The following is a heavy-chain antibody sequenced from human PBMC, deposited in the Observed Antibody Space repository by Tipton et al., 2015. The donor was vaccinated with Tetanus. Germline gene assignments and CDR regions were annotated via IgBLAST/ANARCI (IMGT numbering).Heavy chain of an antibody. V-gene: IGHV4-61*08. CDR2: VSYSGRT. Sequence: LRLSCTVSGGSVRGGDYSWNWIRQPPGKGLEWLAYVSYSGRTNSNYFLKSRITVSLDASKNQFSLNLSSVTAADTAVYFCARQEPPRRFFYDSSGSSGWGQGILVTVSS. CDR1: GGSVRGGDYS. CDR3: ARQEPPRRFFYDSSGSSG. D-gene: IGHD3-22*01. J-gene: IGHJ4*02.